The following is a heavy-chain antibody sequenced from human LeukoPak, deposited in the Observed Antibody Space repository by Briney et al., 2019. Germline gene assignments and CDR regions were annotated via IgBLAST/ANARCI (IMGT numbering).Heavy chain of an antibody. CDR1: GGSISSGGYC. D-gene: IGHD3-22*01. CDR3: ARDRLGMDV. CDR2: IYYSGST. J-gene: IGHJ6*02. V-gene: IGHV4-31*03. Sequence: SETLSLTCTVSGGSISSGGYCWSWIRQHPGKGLEWIGYIYYSGSTYYNPSLKSRVTISVDTSKNQFSLKLSSVTAADTAVYYCARDRLGMDVWGQGTTVTVSS.